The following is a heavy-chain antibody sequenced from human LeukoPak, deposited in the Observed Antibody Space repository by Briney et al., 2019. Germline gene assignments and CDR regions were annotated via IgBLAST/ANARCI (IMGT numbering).Heavy chain of an antibody. D-gene: IGHD1-14*01. CDR2: ISGSGGST. CDR3: AKIGGRGFDP. CDR1: GFTFSSYA. Sequence: GGSLRLSCAASGFTFSSYAMSWVRQAPGRGLEWVSAISGSGGSTYYADSVKGRFTISRDNSKNTLYLQMNSLRAEDTAVCYCAKIGGRGFDPWGQGTLVTVSS. J-gene: IGHJ5*02. V-gene: IGHV3-23*01.